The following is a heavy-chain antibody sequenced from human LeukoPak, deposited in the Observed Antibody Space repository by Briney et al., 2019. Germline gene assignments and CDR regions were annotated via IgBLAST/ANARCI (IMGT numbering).Heavy chain of an antibody. V-gene: IGHV3-13*04. CDR3: ARAGGSGSYSNAEYFQH. CDR1: GFTFSSYD. D-gene: IGHD3-10*01. Sequence: GGSLRLSCAASGFTFSSYDMHWVRQATGKGLEWVSAIGTAGDTYYPGSVKGRFTISRENAKNSLYLQMNSLRAGDTAVYYCARAGGSGSYSNAEYFQHWGQGTLVTVSS. CDR2: IGTAGDT. J-gene: IGHJ1*01.